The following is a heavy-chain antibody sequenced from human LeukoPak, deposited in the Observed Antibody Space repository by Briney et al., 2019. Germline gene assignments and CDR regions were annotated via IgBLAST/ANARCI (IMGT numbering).Heavy chain of an antibody. CDR3: ARADWYYDFWSGYYL. D-gene: IGHD3-3*01. Sequence: ASVMVSCKASGYTFTSYDINWVRQATGQELEWMGWMNPNSGNTGYAQKFQGRVTMTRNTSISTAYMELSSLRSEDTAVYYCARADWYYDFWSGYYLWGQGTLVTVSS. CDR1: GYTFTSYD. J-gene: IGHJ4*02. V-gene: IGHV1-8*01. CDR2: MNPNSGNT.